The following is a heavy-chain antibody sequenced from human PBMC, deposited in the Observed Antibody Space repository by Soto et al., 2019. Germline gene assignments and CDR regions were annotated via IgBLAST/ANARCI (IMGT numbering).Heavy chain of an antibody. D-gene: IGHD3-9*01. CDR1: GYTFTSYY. CDR3: ARGEDLTTHYYYYGMDV. Sequence: ASVKVSCKASGYTFTSYYMHWVRQAPGQGLEWMGIINPSGGSTSYAQKFQGRVTMTRDTSTSTVYMELSSLRSEDTAVYYCARGEDLTTHYYYYGMDVWGQGTTVTVS. CDR2: INPSGGST. J-gene: IGHJ6*02. V-gene: IGHV1-46*01.